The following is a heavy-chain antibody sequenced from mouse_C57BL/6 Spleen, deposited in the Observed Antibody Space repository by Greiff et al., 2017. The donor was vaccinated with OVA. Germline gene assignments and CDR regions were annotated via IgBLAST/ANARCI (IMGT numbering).Heavy chain of an antibody. CDR1: GYTFTSYW. CDR2: IYPGSGST. Sequence: QVQLQQPGAELVKPGASVTMSCKASGYTFTSYWITWVKQRPGQGLEWIGDIYPGSGSTNYNEKFKSKATLTVDTSSSTAYMQLSSLTSEYSAVYYCARGGLRRGGGYAMDYWGQGTSVTVSS. D-gene: IGHD2-4*01. V-gene: IGHV1-55*01. CDR3: ARGGLRRGGGYAMDY. J-gene: IGHJ4*01.